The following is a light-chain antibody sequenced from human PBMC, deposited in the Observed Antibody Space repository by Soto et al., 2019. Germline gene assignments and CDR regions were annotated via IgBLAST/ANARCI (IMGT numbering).Light chain of an antibody. CDR1: SSNIGCTS. Sequence: QSVMTQPPSVSAAPGQKVTLSCYGSSSNIGCTSVSWYQQLPGTAPNLIIYDDNNRPSGIPARVSGSTAGTSATLVITGFETGDESYYYCGSWDSSRSAYVFGTGTKLTVL. CDR3: GSWDSSRSAYV. J-gene: IGLJ1*01. CDR2: DDN. V-gene: IGLV1-51*01.